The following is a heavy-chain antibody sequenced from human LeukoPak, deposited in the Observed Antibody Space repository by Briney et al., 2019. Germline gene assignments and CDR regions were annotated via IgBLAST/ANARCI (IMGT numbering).Heavy chain of an antibody. D-gene: IGHD6-19*01. V-gene: IGHV3-74*01. Sequence: GGSLRLSCAASGFTFSTYWMHWVRQAPGKGLVWVSRVNSDGSSTGYADSVKGRFTISRDNAKNSLYLQMNSLRAEDTAVYYCAREGSSSGWDYYYMDAWGKGTTVTVSS. CDR2: VNSDGSST. CDR3: AREGSSSGWDYYYMDA. J-gene: IGHJ6*03. CDR1: GFTFSTYW.